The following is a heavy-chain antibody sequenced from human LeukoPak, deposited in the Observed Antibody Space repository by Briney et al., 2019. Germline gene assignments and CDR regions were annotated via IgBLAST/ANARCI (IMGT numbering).Heavy chain of an antibody. CDR2: MFHSGSS. Sequence: SETLSLTCTVSGYSISSGYYWGWIRQPPGKGLEWIGSMFHSGSSYYNPSLKSRVTISLDTSKNQVSLKLNSVTAADTAVYYCAREGGSASSEVYWGQGTLVTVSS. CDR3: AREGGSASSEVY. CDR1: GYSISSGYY. J-gene: IGHJ4*02. V-gene: IGHV4-38-2*02. D-gene: IGHD2-15*01.